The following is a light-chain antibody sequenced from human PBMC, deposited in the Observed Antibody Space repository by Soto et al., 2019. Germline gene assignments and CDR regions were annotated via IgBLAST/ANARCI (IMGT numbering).Light chain of an antibody. CDR1: PDVKNY. Sequence: DILMTQSPSSLSASVGERATISCQASPDVKNYLTWDQQKSGKAPKPLICDASAMETGVPSRFSGSGSGTDFSFPINSLQPEDIATYYCRQYDNLPLTFGRGTKVDIK. J-gene: IGKJ4*01. CDR3: RQYDNLPLT. CDR2: DAS. V-gene: IGKV1-33*01.